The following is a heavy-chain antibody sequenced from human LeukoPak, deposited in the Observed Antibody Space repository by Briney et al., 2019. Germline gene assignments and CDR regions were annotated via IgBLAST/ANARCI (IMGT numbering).Heavy chain of an antibody. Sequence: PGGSLRLSCAASGFTFDDYAMHWVRQAPGKGLEWGSGICWNRGSIGYADSVKGRFTISRDNAKNSLYLQMNSLRAEDTALYYCAKDRSPYCGGDCYASDAFDIWGQGTMVTVSS. D-gene: IGHD2-21*02. J-gene: IGHJ3*02. CDR3: AKDRSPYCGGDCYASDAFDI. CDR2: ICWNRGSI. CDR1: GFTFDDYA. V-gene: IGHV3-9*01.